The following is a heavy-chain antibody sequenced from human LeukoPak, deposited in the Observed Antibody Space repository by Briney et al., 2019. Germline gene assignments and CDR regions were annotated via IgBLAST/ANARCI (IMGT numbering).Heavy chain of an antibody. Sequence: GGSLRLSCAASGFTFSDYYMSWIRQAPGKGLEWVSYIGTSSSTIYYADSVKGRFTFSRDNAKNSLYLQMNSLRAEDTAVYYCARQGEGCSSTSCYKVDFDYWGQGTLVTVSS. CDR3: ARQGEGCSSTSCYKVDFDY. CDR2: IGTSSSTI. CDR1: GFTFSDYY. V-gene: IGHV3-11*04. D-gene: IGHD2-2*02. J-gene: IGHJ4*02.